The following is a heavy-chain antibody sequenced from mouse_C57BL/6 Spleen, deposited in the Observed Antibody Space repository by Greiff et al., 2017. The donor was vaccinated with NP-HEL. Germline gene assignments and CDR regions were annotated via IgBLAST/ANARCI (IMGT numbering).Heavy chain of an antibody. V-gene: IGHV1-82*01. J-gene: IGHJ3*01. D-gene: IGHD4-1*01. CDR2: IYPGDGDT. CDR1: GYAFSSSW. Sequence: VQLQESGPELVKPGASVKISCKASGYAFSSSWMNWVKQRPGKGLEWIGRIYPGDGDTNYNGKFKGKATLTADKSSSTAYMQLSSLTSEDSAVYFCARETGPWFAYWGQGTLVTVSA. CDR3: ARETGPWFAY.